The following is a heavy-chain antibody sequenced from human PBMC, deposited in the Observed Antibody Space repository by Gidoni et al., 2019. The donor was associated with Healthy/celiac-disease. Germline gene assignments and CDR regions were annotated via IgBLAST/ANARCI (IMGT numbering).Heavy chain of an antibody. D-gene: IGHD6-19*01. V-gene: IGHV4-39*07. CDR2: IYYNGST. J-gene: IGHJ4*02. CDR3: ARVWQWLVDY. Sequence: QLQLQESGPGLVKPSETLSLTCTVSGGSITSSYYSWGWIRQPPGKGLEWIGSIYYNGSTYYNPSLKSRVTISVDTSKNQFSLKLSSVTAADTAVYYCARVWQWLVDYWGQGTLVTVSS. CDR1: GGSITSSYYS.